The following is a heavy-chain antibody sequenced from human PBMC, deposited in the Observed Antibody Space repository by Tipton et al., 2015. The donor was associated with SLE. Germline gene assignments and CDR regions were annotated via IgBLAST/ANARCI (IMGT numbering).Heavy chain of an antibody. J-gene: IGHJ4*02. CDR3: ARRDRYYDFWSIPGYFDY. V-gene: IGHV4-34*01. D-gene: IGHD3-3*01. Sequence: TLSLTCAVYGGSFSGYYWSWIRQPPGQGLEWIGEINHSGRTNYNPSLKSRVTISVDTSKNQFSLKLSSLTAADTAVYYCARRDRYYDFWSIPGYFDYWGQGTLVTVSS. CDR1: GGSFSGYY. CDR2: INHSGRT.